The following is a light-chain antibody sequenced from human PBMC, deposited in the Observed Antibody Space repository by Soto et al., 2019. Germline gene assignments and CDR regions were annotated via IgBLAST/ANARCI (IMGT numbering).Light chain of an antibody. Sequence: QSVLSQPPSVSAAPGQRVTISCSGSTSNIGKYYVSWNRQVPGTAPRLLIYDNNQRPSGIPDRFSGSKSGTSATLAITGLQTGDEADYYCATWDGGLTPQGVFGTGTKVTVL. J-gene: IGLJ1*01. CDR1: TSNIGKYY. CDR2: DNN. CDR3: ATWDGGLTPQGV. V-gene: IGLV1-51*01.